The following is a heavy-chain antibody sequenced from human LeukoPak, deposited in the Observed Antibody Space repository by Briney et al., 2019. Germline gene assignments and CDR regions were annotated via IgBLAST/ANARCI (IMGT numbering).Heavy chain of an antibody. CDR1: GYTFTSYG. J-gene: IGHJ4*02. D-gene: IGHD3-3*01. Sequence: ASVKVSCKASGYTFTSYGISWVRQAPGQGLEWMGWNSAYNGNTNYAQKLQGRVTMTTDTSTSTAYMELRSLRSDDTAVYYCARDQYYDFWSGYFSFDYWGQGTLVTVSS. CDR2: NSAYNGNT. CDR3: ARDQYYDFWSGYFSFDY. V-gene: IGHV1-18*01.